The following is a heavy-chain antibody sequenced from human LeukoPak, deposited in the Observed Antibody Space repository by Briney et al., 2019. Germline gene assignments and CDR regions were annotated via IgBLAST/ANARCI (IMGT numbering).Heavy chain of an antibody. J-gene: IGHJ5*02. CDR2: IIPILGIA. D-gene: IGHD3-10*01. CDR1: GGTFSSYA. V-gene: IGHV1-69*04. CDR3: AREWYYGSGNYYERGGNWFDP. Sequence: GASVKVSCKASGGTFSSYAISWVRQAPGQGLEWMGRIIPILGIANYAQKFQGRVTITADKSTSTAYMELSRLRSDDTAVYYCAREWYYGSGNYYERGGNWFDPWGQGTLVTVSS.